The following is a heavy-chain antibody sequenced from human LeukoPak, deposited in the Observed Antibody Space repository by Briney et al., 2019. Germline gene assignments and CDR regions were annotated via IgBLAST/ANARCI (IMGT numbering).Heavy chain of an antibody. V-gene: IGHV1-2*02. J-gene: IGHJ5*02. Sequence: ASVKVSCKASGGTFSSYAISWVRQAPGQGLEWMGWINPNSGGTNYAQKFQGRVTMTRDTSISTAYMELSRLRSDDTAVYYCAREESGVYNWFDPWGQGTLVTVSS. CDR1: GGTFSSYA. D-gene: IGHD2-8*01. CDR3: AREESGVYNWFDP. CDR2: INPNSGGT.